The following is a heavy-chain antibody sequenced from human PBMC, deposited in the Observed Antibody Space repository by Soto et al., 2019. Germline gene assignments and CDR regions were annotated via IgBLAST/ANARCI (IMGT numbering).Heavy chain of an antibody. CDR3: ARFGVVVPAAKDFNWFDP. Sequence: GGSLRLSCAASGFTFSSYWMSWVRQAPGKGLEWVANIKQDGSEKYYVDSVKGRFTISRDNAKNSLYLQMNSLRAEDTAVYYCARFGVVVPAAKDFNWFDPWGQGTLVTVSS. CDR1: GFTFSSYW. CDR2: IKQDGSEK. V-gene: IGHV3-7*01. J-gene: IGHJ5*02. D-gene: IGHD2-2*01.